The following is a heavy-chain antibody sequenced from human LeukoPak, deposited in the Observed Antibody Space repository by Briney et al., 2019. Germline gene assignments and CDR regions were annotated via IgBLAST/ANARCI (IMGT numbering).Heavy chain of an antibody. J-gene: IGHJ4*02. Sequence: PSETLSLTCAVYGGSFSGYYWSWIRQPPGKGLEWIGEINHSGSTNYNPSLKSRVTISVDTSKIQFSLKLSSVTAADTAVYYCARLAPQEVGATQTYYLDYWGQGTLVTVSS. CDR3: ARLAPQEVGATQTYYLDY. V-gene: IGHV4-34*01. CDR2: INHSGST. CDR1: GGSFSGYY. D-gene: IGHD1-26*01.